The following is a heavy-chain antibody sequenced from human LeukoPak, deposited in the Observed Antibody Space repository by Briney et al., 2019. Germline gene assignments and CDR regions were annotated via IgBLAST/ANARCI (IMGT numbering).Heavy chain of an antibody. CDR3: ARFLVPRDILTGYFPYYFDH. CDR2: IYPGDSDT. D-gene: IGHD3-9*01. Sequence: HGESLKISCKGSGYSFTSYWIGWVRQMPGKGLEWMGIIYPGDSDTRYSPSFQGQVTISADKSISTAYLQWSSLKASDTGMYYCARFLVPRDILTGYFPYYFDHWGQGTLVTVSS. CDR1: GYSFTSYW. V-gene: IGHV5-51*01. J-gene: IGHJ4*02.